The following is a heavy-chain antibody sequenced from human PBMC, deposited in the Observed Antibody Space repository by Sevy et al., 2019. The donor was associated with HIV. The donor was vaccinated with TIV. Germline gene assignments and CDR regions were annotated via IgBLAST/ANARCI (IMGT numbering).Heavy chain of an antibody. D-gene: IGHD3-16*02. CDR3: ARDPSYVWGSYRYYYYGMDV. CDR1: GFTFSSYS. CDR2: ISSSSSYI. V-gene: IGHV3-21*01. Sequence: GGSLRLSCAASGFTFSSYSMNWVRQAPGMGLEWVSSISSSSSYIYYADSVKGRFTISRDNAKNSLYLQMNSLRAEDTAVYYCARDPSYVWGSYRYYYYGMDVWGQGTTVTVSS. J-gene: IGHJ6*02.